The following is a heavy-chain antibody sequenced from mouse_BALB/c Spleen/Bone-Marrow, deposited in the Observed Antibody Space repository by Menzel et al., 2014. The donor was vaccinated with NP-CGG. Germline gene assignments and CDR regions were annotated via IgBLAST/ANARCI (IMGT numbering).Heavy chain of an antibody. CDR2: ISYSGRT. CDR3: ARAGYRYDVGYAMDY. Sequence: EVKLVESGPSLVKPSLTLSLTCSVTGDSITSGYWNWIRKFPGNKLEYMGYISYSGRTYYNPSLKSRISITRDTSKNQYYLQLNSVTTEDTATYYCARAGYRYDVGYAMDYWGQGTSVTVSS. J-gene: IGHJ4*01. D-gene: IGHD2-14*01. V-gene: IGHV3-8*02. CDR1: GDSITSGY.